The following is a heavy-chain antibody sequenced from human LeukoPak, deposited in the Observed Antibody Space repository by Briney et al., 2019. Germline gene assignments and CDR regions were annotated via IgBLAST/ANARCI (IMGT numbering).Heavy chain of an antibody. CDR3: ARGGAVNGFDI. CDR2: IDHSGST. CDR1: GGTFSNFF. V-gene: IGHV4-34*01. D-gene: IGHD6-19*01. J-gene: IGHJ3*02. Sequence: PSETLSLTCGVSGGTFSNFFWNWIRQTPGKGLEWIGQIDHSGSTGYNSSLKSRVTISVVTSKTHFSLNLTSVTAADTAVYYCARGGAVNGFDIWGQGTRVTVSS.